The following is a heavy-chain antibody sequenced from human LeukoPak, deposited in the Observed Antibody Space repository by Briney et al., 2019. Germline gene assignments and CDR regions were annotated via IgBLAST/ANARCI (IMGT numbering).Heavy chain of an antibody. CDR2: IIPIFGTA. D-gene: IGHD4-17*01. CDR3: ARDILSTTAGYYYYMDV. CDR1: GGTFSSYA. Sequence: ASVKVSCKASGGTFSSYAISWVRQAPGQGLEWMGGIIPIFGTANYAQKFQGRVTITADKSTSTAYMELSSLRSEDTAVYYCARDILSTTAGYYYYMDVWGKGTTVTVSS. J-gene: IGHJ6*03. V-gene: IGHV1-69*06.